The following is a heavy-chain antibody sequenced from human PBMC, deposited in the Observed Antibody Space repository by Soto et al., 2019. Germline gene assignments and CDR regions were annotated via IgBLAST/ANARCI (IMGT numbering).Heavy chain of an antibody. CDR2: IWYDGSKT. J-gene: IGHJ6*02. Sequence: GGSLRLSCAASGITFNRNGMHWVRQAPGKGLEWVAVIWYDGSKTAYSDSVKGRFTISRDNAKNTLYLQMNRVRAEDTAIYYCARDRSAGDYFYYGMDVWGQGTTVTVSS. CDR3: ARDRSAGDYFYYGMDV. CDR1: GITFNRNG. D-gene: IGHD1-1*01. V-gene: IGHV3-33*01.